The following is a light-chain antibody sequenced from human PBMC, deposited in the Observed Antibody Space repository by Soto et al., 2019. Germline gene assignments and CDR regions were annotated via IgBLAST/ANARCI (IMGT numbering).Light chain of an antibody. Sequence: QSVLTQPPTASGTPGQMVTISCSGSSSNVGSHVVSWYQQLPGTAPKLLIYSNNHRPSGVPDRFSGSKSGTSASLAISGLQSEDEADYYCAAWDDSLNAPYVFGTGTKVTV. CDR3: AAWDDSLNAPYV. CDR2: SNN. CDR1: SSNVGSHV. J-gene: IGLJ1*01. V-gene: IGLV1-44*01.